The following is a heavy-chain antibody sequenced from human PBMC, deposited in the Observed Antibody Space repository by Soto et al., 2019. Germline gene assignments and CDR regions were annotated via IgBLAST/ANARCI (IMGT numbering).Heavy chain of an antibody. CDR3: ARHRTPVTAMTYYYCGMDV. Sequence: GEALKISCKGSGYSFTRYWIGWVRQMPGKGLGWMGIIYPGDSDTRYSPSFQGQVTISAGKSISTAYLQWSSLKASDTAMYYCARHRTPVTAMTYYYCGMDVWGQGTTVTVSS. CDR2: IYPGDSDT. V-gene: IGHV5-51*01. CDR1: GYSFTRYW. J-gene: IGHJ6*02. D-gene: IGHD2-21*02.